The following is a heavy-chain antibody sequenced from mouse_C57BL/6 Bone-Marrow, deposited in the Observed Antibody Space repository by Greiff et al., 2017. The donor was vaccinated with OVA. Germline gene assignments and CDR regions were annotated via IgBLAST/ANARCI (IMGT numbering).Heavy chain of an antibody. CDR1: GYTFTNYW. J-gene: IGHJ1*03. V-gene: IGHV1-63*01. CDR3: ARSGDGRGYWYFDV. Sequence: VHLVESGAELVRPGTSVKMSCKASGYTFTNYWIGWAKQRPGHGLEWIGDIYPGGGYTNYNEKFKGKATLTADKSSSTAYMQFSSLTSEDSAIYYCARSGDGRGYWYFDVWGTGTTVTVSS. CDR2: IYPGGGYT. D-gene: IGHD1-1*01.